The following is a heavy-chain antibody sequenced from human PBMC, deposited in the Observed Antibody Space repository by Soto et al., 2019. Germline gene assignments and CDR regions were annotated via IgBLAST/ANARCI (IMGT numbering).Heavy chain of an antibody. D-gene: IGHD6-19*01. CDR1: GGSISSYY. J-gene: IGHJ4*02. Sequence: QVQLQESGPGLVKPSETLSLTYTVSGGSISSYYWSWIRQPPGKGLEWIGYIYYSGSTNYNPSLKSRVTISVDTSKNQFSLKLSSVTAADTAVYYCARQIAVAGLFDYWGQGTLVTVSS. CDR2: IYYSGST. CDR3: ARQIAVAGLFDY. V-gene: IGHV4-59*08.